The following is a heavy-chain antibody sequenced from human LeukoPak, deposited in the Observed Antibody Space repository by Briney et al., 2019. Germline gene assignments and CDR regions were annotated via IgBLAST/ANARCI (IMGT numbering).Heavy chain of an antibody. CDR3: ARDSYYYGSGSQYYFDY. Sequence: PGGSLRLSCAASGFTFDDYGMSWVRQAPGKGREWVSGINWNGGSTGYADSVKGRFTISRDNAKNSLYLQMNSLRAEDTALYYCARDSYYYGSGSQYYFDYWGQGTLVTVSS. CDR2: INWNGGST. D-gene: IGHD3-10*01. J-gene: IGHJ4*02. V-gene: IGHV3-20*04. CDR1: GFTFDDYG.